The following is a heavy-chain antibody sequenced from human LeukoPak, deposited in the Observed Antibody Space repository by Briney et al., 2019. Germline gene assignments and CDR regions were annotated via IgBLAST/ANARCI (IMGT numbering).Heavy chain of an antibody. CDR2: IWFDGSDK. J-gene: IGHJ4*02. CDR1: GFTFSYYG. D-gene: IGHD3-22*01. Sequence: GGSLRLSCAASGFTFSYYGMHWVRQAPGKGLEWVAHIWFDGSDKYYADSVKGRFTISRDNSKNTLYLQMDSLRVEDTAVYYCAKPYSDSSGYSRDWGQGTLVTVSS. V-gene: IGHV3-33*06. CDR3: AKPYSDSSGYSRD.